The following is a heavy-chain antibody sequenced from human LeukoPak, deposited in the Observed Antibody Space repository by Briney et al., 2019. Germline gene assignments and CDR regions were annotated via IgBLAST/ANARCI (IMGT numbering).Heavy chain of an antibody. V-gene: IGHV4-4*07. CDR2: IYTSGSI. D-gene: IGHD5-12*01. Sequence: SETLSLTCTVCGGSISRYCWSWIRQPAGKGLEWIGRIYTSGSINYNPSLKSRVTMSVAASKNQFSLQLSSVTAADTAVYYCANLRPVANSSYAIYDCWGQGMVTVAS. CDR1: GGSISRYC. J-gene: IGHJ5*01. CDR3: ANLRPVANSSYAIYDC.